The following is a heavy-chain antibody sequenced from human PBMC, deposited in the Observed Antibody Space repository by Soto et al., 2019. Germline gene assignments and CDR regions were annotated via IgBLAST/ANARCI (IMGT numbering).Heavy chain of an antibody. CDR3: ARANYYDSSGYYPLGY. Sequence: SETLSLTCTVSGGSISSSSYYWGWIRQPPGKGLEWIGSIYYSGSTYYNPSLKSRVTISVDTSKNQFSLKLSSVTAADTAVYYCARANYYDSSGYYPLGYWGQGTLVTVSS. CDR2: IYYSGST. CDR1: GGSISSSSYY. V-gene: IGHV4-39*01. J-gene: IGHJ4*02. D-gene: IGHD3-22*01.